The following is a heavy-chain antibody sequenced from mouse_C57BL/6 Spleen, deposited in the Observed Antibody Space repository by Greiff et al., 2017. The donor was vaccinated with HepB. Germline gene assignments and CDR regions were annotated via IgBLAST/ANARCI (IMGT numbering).Heavy chain of an antibody. V-gene: IGHV1-52*01. J-gene: IGHJ2*01. CDR1: GYTFTSYW. Sequence: QVQLQQPGAELVRPGSSVKLSCKASGYTFTSYWMHWVKQRPIQGLEWIGNIDPSDSETHYNQKFKDKATLTVDKSSSTAYMQLSSLTSEDSAVYYCAIYGSSRSSYYFDYWGQGTTLTVSS. D-gene: IGHD1-1*01. CDR2: IDPSDSET. CDR3: AIYGSSRSSYYFDY.